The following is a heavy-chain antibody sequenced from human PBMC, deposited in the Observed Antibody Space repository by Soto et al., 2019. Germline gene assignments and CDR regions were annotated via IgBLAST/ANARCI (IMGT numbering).Heavy chain of an antibody. V-gene: IGHV3-30*18. CDR2: VSHDGRNT. D-gene: IGHD6-19*01. CDR3: AKGGRQWLVTSDFNY. CDR1: GFTFSDYA. Sequence: VQLVESGGGVVQPGRSLRLSCAASGFTFSDYAMHWFRQAPGKGLEWVAVVSHDGRNTHYADSVKGRFTISRDSSKNTVSLEMTSLRADDTAVYYCAKGGRQWLVTSDFNYWGQGALVTVSS. J-gene: IGHJ4*02.